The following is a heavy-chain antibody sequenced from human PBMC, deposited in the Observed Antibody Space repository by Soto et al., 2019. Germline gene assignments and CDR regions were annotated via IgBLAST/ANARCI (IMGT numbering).Heavy chain of an antibody. CDR2: IGTAGDT. CDR3: AADYGSGSYDV. D-gene: IGHD3-10*01. Sequence: EVQLVESGGGLVQPGGSLSLSCAASGFTFSSYDMHWVRQATGKGLEWVSAIGTAGDTYYPGSVKGRFTISRENAKNSLYLQMNSLRAGDTAVYYCAADYGSGSYDVWGKGTTVTVSS. J-gene: IGHJ6*04. V-gene: IGHV3-13*01. CDR1: GFTFSSYD.